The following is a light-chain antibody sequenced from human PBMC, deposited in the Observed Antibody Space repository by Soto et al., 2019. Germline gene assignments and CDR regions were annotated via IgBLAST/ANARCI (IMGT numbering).Light chain of an antibody. CDR1: QSVSSSY. CDR2: GAS. V-gene: IGKV3-20*01. Sequence: EIVVTQSPGTLSLSPGERATLSCRASQSVSSSYLAWYQQKPGQAPRLLIYGASSRATGIPDRFSGSGSGTDFTLTISRLEPEDFAVYYCQQYGRSPRTFGQGTKVDSK. J-gene: IGKJ1*01. CDR3: QQYGRSPRT.